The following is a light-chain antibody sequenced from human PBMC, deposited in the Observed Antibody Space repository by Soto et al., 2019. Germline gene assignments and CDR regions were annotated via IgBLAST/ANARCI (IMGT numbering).Light chain of an antibody. J-gene: IGKJ1*01. Sequence: DIVMTQSPDSLAVSLGERATINCKSSQSVLHSSNNKNYLAWYQQKPGQPPKLLISWASTREAGVPDRFSGTGSGTDFTLSISSQQAEDGAVYYCQQHYSHWTFGQGTKVEIK. CDR2: WAS. CDR3: QQHYSHWT. CDR1: QSVLHSSNNKNY. V-gene: IGKV4-1*01.